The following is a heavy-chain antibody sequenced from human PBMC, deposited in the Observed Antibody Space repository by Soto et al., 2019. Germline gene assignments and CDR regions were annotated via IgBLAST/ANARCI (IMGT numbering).Heavy chain of an antibody. CDR3: AKTGVPAAMGWYYYYGMDV. Sequence: GGSLRLSCAASGVTFSSYAMSWVRQAPGKGLEWVSAISGSGGSTYYADSVKGRFTISRDNSKNTLYLQMNSLRAEDTAVYYCAKTGVPAAMGWYYYYGMDVWGQGTTVTVSS. J-gene: IGHJ6*02. V-gene: IGHV3-23*01. CDR2: ISGSGGST. CDR1: GVTFSSYA. D-gene: IGHD2-2*01.